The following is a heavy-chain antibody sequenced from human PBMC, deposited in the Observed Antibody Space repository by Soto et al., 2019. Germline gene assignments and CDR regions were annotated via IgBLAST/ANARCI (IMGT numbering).Heavy chain of an antibody. V-gene: IGHV1-8*01. J-gene: IGHJ6*04. Sequence: QMQRVQYGADVKKPGASVKVSCKGSGYTFTSYDINWVRQATGQGLEWMGCMNPNSGNTGYAQKFQGRVTRTRNTSKSTAYMELSSLRSEVTAMYNCASEKTSCGIDVWGKETTVTVSS. CDR2: MNPNSGNT. CDR3: ASEKTSCGIDV. CDR1: GYTFTSYD.